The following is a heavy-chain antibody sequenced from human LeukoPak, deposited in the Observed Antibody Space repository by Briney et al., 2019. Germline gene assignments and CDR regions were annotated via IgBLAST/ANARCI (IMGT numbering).Heavy chain of an antibody. V-gene: IGHV4-39*07. J-gene: IGHJ6*03. CDR1: NASISSNTYY. Sequence: SETLSLTCTVSNASISSNTYYRAWIRQPPGKGLEYIGSINYRGSTYYNPSLKSRVTISVDTSKNQFSLKLSSVTAADTAVYYCARLHRISIAVAGMGRGYYYYMDVWGKGTTVTISS. CDR2: INYRGST. D-gene: IGHD6-19*01. CDR3: ARLHRISIAVAGMGRGYYYYMDV.